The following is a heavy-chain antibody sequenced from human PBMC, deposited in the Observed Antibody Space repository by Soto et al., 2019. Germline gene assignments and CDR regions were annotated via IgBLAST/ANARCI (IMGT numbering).Heavy chain of an antibody. J-gene: IGHJ2*01. CDR1: GFTFSSYS. D-gene: IGHD1-26*01. CDR3: ARVWEGRARWYFDL. CDR2: ISSSSSTI. Sequence: GGSLRLSCAASGFTFSSYSMNWVRQAPGKGLEWVSYISSSSSTIYYADSVKGRFTISRDNAKNSLYLQMNSLRAEDTAVYYCARVWEGRARWYFDLWGRGTLVTVSS. V-gene: IGHV3-48*04.